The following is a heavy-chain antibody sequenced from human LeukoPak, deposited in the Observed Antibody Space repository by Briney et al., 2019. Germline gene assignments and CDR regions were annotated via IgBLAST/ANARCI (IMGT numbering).Heavy chain of an antibody. CDR2: IYYSGST. J-gene: IGHJ4*02. Sequence: PSETPSLTSTVSGGSISSYYWSWIRHPPGKGLEWIGYIYYSGSTNNNPSLKSRFTISVDPSKNQFSLKLSSVTAADTAVYYCARGVWWELLYYWGQGTLVTVSS. V-gene: IGHV4-59*01. CDR3: ARGVWWELLYY. CDR1: GGSISSYY. D-gene: IGHD2-15*01.